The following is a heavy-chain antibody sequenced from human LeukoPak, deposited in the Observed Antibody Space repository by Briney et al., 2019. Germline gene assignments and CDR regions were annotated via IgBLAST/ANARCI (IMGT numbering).Heavy chain of an antibody. J-gene: IGHJ4*02. CDR3: AALGDYRVD. CDR2: IRSKNGGGKT. Sequence: GGSLRLSCAAPGFIFTNARMSWVRQAPGKGGEWGGRIRSKNGGGKTEYAAPGKGRLTIERDERKNSMCLQINSLQRKGTAVFFCAALGDYRVDWGQGTLVTVSS. D-gene: IGHD4-17*01. CDR1: GFIFTNAR. V-gene: IGHV3-15*01.